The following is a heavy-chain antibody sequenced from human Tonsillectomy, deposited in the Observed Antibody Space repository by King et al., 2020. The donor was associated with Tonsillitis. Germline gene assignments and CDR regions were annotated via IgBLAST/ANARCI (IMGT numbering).Heavy chain of an antibody. CDR3: ARLRDQAMVTPLDY. Sequence: EQLVQSGAEVRKPGESLKISCKGSGYSFTSHWIVWVRQAPGKGLEWMAIIYPGDSDTIYSPSFRGQVTISADKSISTAYLQWSNLKASDTAMYYCARLRDQAMVTPLDYWGQGTLVTVSS. V-gene: IGHV5-51*03. CDR1: GYSFTSHW. CDR2: IYPGDSDT. J-gene: IGHJ4*02. D-gene: IGHD5-18*01.